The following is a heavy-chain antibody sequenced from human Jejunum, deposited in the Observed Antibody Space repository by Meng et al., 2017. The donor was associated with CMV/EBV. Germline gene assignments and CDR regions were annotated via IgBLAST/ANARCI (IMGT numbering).Heavy chain of an antibody. J-gene: IGHJ4*02. Sequence: ASGFSFSSFNMHWVRQAPGKGLEWVSSIYGSGPTYYADSVQGRFTISRDNSKNTVYLQMNSLRADDTAVYFCARAPTARRHYFDYWGQGTLVTVSS. CDR2: IYGSGPT. V-gene: IGHV3-53*01. CDR3: ARAPTARRHYFDY. CDR1: GFSFSSFN.